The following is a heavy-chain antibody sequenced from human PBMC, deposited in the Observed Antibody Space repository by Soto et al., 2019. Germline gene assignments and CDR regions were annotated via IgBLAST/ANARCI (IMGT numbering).Heavy chain of an antibody. CDR3: ERNKDGVDY. CDR1: GFTFSSYW. V-gene: IGHV3-74*01. J-gene: IGHJ4*02. CDR2: ISTDGSST. Sequence: EVQLVESGGGLVQPGGSLRLSCAASGFTFSSYWMHWLRQAPEKGLMWVSRISTDGSSTNYADSVKGRFTVSRDNARNTLYLQMDSLRAEDTAVYYCERNKDGVDYWGQGTLVTVSS.